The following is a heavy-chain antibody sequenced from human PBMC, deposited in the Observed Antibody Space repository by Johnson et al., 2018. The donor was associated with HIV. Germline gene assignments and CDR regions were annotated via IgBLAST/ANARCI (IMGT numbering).Heavy chain of an antibody. Sequence: VLLVESGGGLVQPGGSLRLSCAASGFTVSSNYMSWVRQAPGKGLECVSLINTGGGTASADSVKGRFTVSSDNAKNSLYLQMNSLRAEDTALYYCARAMYYYDTSGYLIRPRAFDIWGQGTVVTVSS. D-gene: IGHD3-22*01. CDR2: INTGGGT. CDR1: GFTVSSNY. V-gene: IGHV3-66*01. J-gene: IGHJ3*02. CDR3: ARAMYYYDTSGYLIRPRAFDI.